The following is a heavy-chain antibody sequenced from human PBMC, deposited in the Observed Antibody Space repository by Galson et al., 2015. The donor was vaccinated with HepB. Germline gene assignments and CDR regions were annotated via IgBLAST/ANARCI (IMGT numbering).Heavy chain of an antibody. CDR1: GFTFSSYA. CDR3: AKLPPDCSSTSCYAFDL. D-gene: IGHD2-2*01. Sequence: SLRLSCAASGFTFSSYAMSWVRQAPGKGLEWVSAISGSGGSTYYADSVKGRFTISRDNSKNTLYLQMNSLRAEDTAVYYCAKLPPDCSSTSCYAFDLWGRGTLVTVSS. CDR2: ISGSGGST. J-gene: IGHJ2*01. V-gene: IGHV3-23*01.